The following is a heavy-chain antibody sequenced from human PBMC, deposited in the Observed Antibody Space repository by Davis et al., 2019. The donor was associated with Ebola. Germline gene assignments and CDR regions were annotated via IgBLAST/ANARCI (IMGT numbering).Heavy chain of an antibody. J-gene: IGHJ6*02. CDR2: FDPDVGKI. V-gene: IGHV1-24*01. CDR3: ALVGATTLDYYYAMDV. D-gene: IGHD1-26*01. CDR1: GYTLTELS. Sequence: ASVKVSCKVSGYTLTELSMHWVRQAPGKGLEWVGGFDPDVGKIIYGQKFQGRVTMTEDTSTETAYMELGSLRSVDTALYYCALVGATTLDYYYAMDVWGQGTTVTVSS.